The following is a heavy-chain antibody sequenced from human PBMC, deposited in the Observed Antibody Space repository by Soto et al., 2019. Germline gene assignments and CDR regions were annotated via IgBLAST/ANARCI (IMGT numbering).Heavy chain of an antibody. V-gene: IGHV1-2*04. D-gene: IGHD3-10*01. CDR3: ARDYGRALLYRLAF. CDR2: INPNSGGT. CDR1: GYTFTGYY. Sequence: ASVKVSCKASGYTFTGYYMHWVRQAPGQGLEWMGWINPNSGGTNYAQKFQGWVTMTRDTSISTAYMELSRLRSDDTAVYYCARDYGRALLYRLAFWAQGTTVPVSS. J-gene: IGHJ6*02.